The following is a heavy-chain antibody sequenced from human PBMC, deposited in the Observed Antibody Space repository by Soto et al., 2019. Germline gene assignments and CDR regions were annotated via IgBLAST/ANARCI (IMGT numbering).Heavy chain of an antibody. D-gene: IGHD3-10*01. J-gene: IGHJ5*02. CDR2: IYYSGST. V-gene: IGHV4-31*03. CDR1: GGSISSGGYY. CDR3: ARGTMVRGSSWFDP. Sequence: PSETLSLTCTVSGGSISSGGYYWSWIRQHPGKGLEWIGYIYYSGSTYYNPSLKSRVTISVDTSKNQFSLKLSSVTAADTAVYYCARGTMVRGSSWFDPWGQGTLVPVSS.